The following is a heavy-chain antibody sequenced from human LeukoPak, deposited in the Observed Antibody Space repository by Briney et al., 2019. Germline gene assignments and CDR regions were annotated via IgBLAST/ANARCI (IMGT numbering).Heavy chain of an antibody. J-gene: IGHJ4*02. CDR3: ARGGDYGSYYFDY. V-gene: IGHV3-48*03. D-gene: IGHD4-17*01. CDR2: ISSGGSTI. CDR1: GFTFSSYE. Sequence: GGSLRLSCAASGFTFSSYEMNWVRQAPGKGLEWVSYISSGGSTIYYADSVKGRFTISRDNAKNSLYLQMNSLRAEDTAVYYCARGGDYGSYYFDYWGQGTLVTVSS.